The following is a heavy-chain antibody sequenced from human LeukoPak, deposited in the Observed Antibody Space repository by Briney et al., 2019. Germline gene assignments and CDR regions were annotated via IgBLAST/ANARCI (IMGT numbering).Heavy chain of an antibody. V-gene: IGHV3-30*02. CDR1: GFTFSSYG. CDR2: IRYDGSNK. Sequence: GGSLRLSCAASGFTFSSYGMSWVRQAPGKGLEWVAFIRYDGSNKYYADSVKGRFTISRDISKNTLYLQMNSLRAEDTAVYYCARVRLGYCSATSCRGTFDYWGQGTLVTVSS. D-gene: IGHD2-2*01. J-gene: IGHJ4*02. CDR3: ARVRLGYCSATSCRGTFDY.